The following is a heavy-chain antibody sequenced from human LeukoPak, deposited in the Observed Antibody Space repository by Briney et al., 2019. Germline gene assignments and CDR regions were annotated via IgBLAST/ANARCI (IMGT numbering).Heavy chain of an antibody. J-gene: IGHJ6*02. Sequence: SETLSLTCTVSGGSISSYYWSWIRQPPGKGLEWIGYIYYSGSTNYNPSLKSRVTISVDTSKNQFSLKLSSVTAADTAVYYCARHTRFNGMDVWGQGTTVTVSS. V-gene: IGHV4-59*08. CDR1: GGSISSYY. CDR2: IYYSGST. CDR3: ARHTRFNGMDV.